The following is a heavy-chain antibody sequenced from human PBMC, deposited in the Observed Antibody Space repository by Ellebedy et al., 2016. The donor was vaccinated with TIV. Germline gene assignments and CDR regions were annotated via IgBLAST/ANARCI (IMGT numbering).Heavy chain of an antibody. CDR3: ARVNGGALDS. Sequence: MPSETLSLTCSVSGGSITGYYWSWVRQSPGKGLEWIGYIFYSGTKDKYSPSFKSRVTMSVDTSKTHFSLRLTSVTAADTAVYYCARVNGGALDSWGQGILVTVSS. J-gene: IGHJ5*01. CDR1: GGSITGYY. V-gene: IGHV4-59*01. CDR2: IFYSGTKD. D-gene: IGHD2-8*01.